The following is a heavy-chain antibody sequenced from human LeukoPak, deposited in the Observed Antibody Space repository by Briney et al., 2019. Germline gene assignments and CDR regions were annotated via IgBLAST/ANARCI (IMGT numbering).Heavy chain of an antibody. D-gene: IGHD2-2*01. CDR1: GYTFTGYY. CDR3: ARFPSSKIFDY. V-gene: IGHV1-2*02. J-gene: IGHJ4*02. CDR2: INPNSGGT. Sequence: ASVKVSCKASGYTFTGYYMHWVRQAPGQGLEWMGWINPNSGGTNYAQKFQGRVTMTRDTSISTACMELSRLRSDDTAVYYCARFPSSKIFDYWGQGTLVAVSS.